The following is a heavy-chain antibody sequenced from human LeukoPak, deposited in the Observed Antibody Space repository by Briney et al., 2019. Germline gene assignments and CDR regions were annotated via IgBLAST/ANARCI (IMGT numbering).Heavy chain of an antibody. CDR3: ARDCSGGSCYGALDI. J-gene: IGHJ3*02. D-gene: IGHD2-15*01. Sequence: PSQTLSLTCTVSGASIRSGDYYWSWIRQPPGKGLEWIGYIYDSGSTYYNPSLKSRITISVDTSENRFSLKLSSVTATDTAVYYCARDCSGGSCYGALDIWGQGTMVTVSS. V-gene: IGHV4-30-4*01. CDR2: IYDSGST. CDR1: GASIRSGDYY.